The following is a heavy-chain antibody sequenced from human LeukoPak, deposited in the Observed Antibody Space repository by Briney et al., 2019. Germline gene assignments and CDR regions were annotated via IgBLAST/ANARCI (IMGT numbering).Heavy chain of an antibody. Sequence: PSETLSLTCTVSGGSISTSYWNWIRQPAGKGLEWIGRIYISESPKYNPSLKSRATMSVDTSKNHFSLKLRSVTAADTAVYYCAKATAGVEATTGFDSWGHGTLVTVAS. CDR1: GGSISTSY. V-gene: IGHV4-4*07. D-gene: IGHD1-26*01. CDR3: AKATAGVEATTGFDS. CDR2: IYISESP. J-gene: IGHJ5*01.